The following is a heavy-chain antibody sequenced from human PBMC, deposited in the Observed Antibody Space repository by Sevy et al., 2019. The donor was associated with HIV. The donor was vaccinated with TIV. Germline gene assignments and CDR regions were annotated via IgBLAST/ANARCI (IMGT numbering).Heavy chain of an antibody. J-gene: IGHJ4*02. CDR2: IIWGGSRT. D-gene: IGHD3-9*01. CDR3: AKDLRRGDILTGYLNY. CDR1: GFKFDDYA. Sequence: GGSLRLSCTASGFKFDDYAMHWVRQPPGKGLEWVSGIIWGGSRTGYADSVKGRFIISRDNTKSSLYLQMNSLRAEDTALYYCAKDLRRGDILTGYLNYWGQGILVTVSS. V-gene: IGHV3-9*01.